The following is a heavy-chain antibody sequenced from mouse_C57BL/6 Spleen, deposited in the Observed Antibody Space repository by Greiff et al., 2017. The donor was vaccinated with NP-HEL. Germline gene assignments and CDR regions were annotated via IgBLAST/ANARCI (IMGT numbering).Heavy chain of an antibody. CDR2: IDPSDSYT. CDR3: GRGYGSSGYAMDY. CDR1: GYTFTSYW. Sequence: VQLQQPGAELVKPGASVKLSCKASGYTFTSYWMQWVKQRPGQGLEWIGEIDPSDSYTNYNQKFKGKATLTVDTSSSTAYMQLSSLTSEDSAVYYCGRGYGSSGYAMDYWGQGTSVTVSS. D-gene: IGHD1-1*01. V-gene: IGHV1-50*01. J-gene: IGHJ4*01.